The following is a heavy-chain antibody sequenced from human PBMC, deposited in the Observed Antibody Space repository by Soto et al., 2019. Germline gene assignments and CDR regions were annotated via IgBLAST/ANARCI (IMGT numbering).Heavy chain of an antibody. V-gene: IGHV4-59*01. CDR2: IYYSGST. D-gene: IGHD2-15*01. CDR1: GGSLSSYY. Sequence: SETLSLTCVVSGGSLSSYYWSWIRQPPGKGLEWIGYIYYSGSTNYNPSLKSRVTISVDTSKNQFSLKLSSVTAADTAVYYCARGQVVAAQHWGQGTLGTVS. J-gene: IGHJ4*02. CDR3: ARGQVVAAQH.